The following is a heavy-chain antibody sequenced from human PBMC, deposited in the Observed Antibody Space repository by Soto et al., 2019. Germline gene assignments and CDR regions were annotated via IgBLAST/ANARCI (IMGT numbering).Heavy chain of an antibody. Sequence: PVGPLRHSYAASGVNFSSYSVNWVRKTPGKGLEWVSSISSSSSYIYYADSVKGRFTISRDNAKNSLYLQMNSLRAEDTAVYYCASPMLGRGYSVGYWGQGTLVTVSS. V-gene: IGHV3-21*01. J-gene: IGHJ4*02. D-gene: IGHD5-18*01. CDR2: ISSSSSYI. CDR3: ASPMLGRGYSVGY. CDR1: GVNFSSYS.